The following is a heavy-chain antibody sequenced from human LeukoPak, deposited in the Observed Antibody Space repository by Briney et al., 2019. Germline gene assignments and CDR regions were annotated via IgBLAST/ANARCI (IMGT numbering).Heavy chain of an antibody. CDR2: IYTSGST. CDR3: ARVRGSSGSYEYYHYMDV. Sequence: PSETLSLACSVSGVSISSGSNYWGWIRQPPGKTLEWIGSIYTSGSTNYNPSLKSRVTMSVDTSKKQFSLKLSSVTAADTAVYYCARVRGSSGSYEYYHYMDVWGKGTTVTISS. J-gene: IGHJ6*03. V-gene: IGHV4-39*07. CDR1: GVSISSGSNY. D-gene: IGHD1-26*01.